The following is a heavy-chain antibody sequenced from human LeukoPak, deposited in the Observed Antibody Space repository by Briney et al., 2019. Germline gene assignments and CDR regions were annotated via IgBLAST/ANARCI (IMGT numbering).Heavy chain of an antibody. CDR3: ARDLGESSSWYHADYYYYMDV. Sequence: GASVKVSCKASRYTFTGYYMHWVRQAPGQGLEWMGWINPNSGGTNYAQKFQGRVTMTRDTSISTAYMELSRLRSDDTAVYYCARDLGESSSWYHADYYYYMDVWGKGTTVTVSS. CDR2: INPNSGGT. CDR1: RYTFTGYY. D-gene: IGHD6-13*01. J-gene: IGHJ6*03. V-gene: IGHV1-2*02.